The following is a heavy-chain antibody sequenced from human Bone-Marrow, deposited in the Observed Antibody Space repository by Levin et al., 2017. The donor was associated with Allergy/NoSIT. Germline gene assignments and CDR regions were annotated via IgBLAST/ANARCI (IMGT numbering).Heavy chain of an antibody. CDR1: GASVSSGDHY. J-gene: IGHJ5*01. CDR2: IFYSGT. V-gene: IGHV4-30-4*01. D-gene: IGHD3-10*01. CDR3: ASSLWDVSGSGSLWFAS. Sequence: KSSETLSLTCTASGASVSSGDHYWSWIRQAPGKALEWIGYIFYSGTDYNSSLKRRTTISVDTSKNHVSLHLTSVTAADSAIYFCASSLWDVSGSGSLWFASWGQGAPVTVSS.